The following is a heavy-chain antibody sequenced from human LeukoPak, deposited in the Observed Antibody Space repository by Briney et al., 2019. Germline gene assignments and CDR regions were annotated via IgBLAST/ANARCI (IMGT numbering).Heavy chain of an antibody. CDR1: GGSISSSSYY. CDR3: ARHLFAVVVPAAKLGWFDP. Sequence: PPETLSLTCSVSGGSISSSSYYWGWIRQPPGKGLEWIGSIYYSGNTYYNPSLKSRVTISVDTSKNQFSLRLSSVTAADTAVYYCARHLFAVVVPAAKLGWFDPWGQGTLVTVSS. J-gene: IGHJ5*02. V-gene: IGHV4-39*01. D-gene: IGHD2-2*01. CDR2: IYYSGNT.